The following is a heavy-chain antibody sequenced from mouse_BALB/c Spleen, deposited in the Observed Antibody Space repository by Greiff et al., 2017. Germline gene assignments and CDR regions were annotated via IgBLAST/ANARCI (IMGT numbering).Heavy chain of an antibody. J-gene: IGHJ4*01. CDR2: ISYSGST. Sequence: DVQLQESGPGLVKPSQSLSLTCTVTGYSITSDYAWNWIRQFPGNKLEWMGYISYSGSTSYNPSLKSRISITRDTSKNQFFLQLNSVTTEDTATYYCARADYGYAMDYWGQGTSVTVSS. D-gene: IGHD2-4*01. CDR1: GYSITSDYA. V-gene: IGHV3-2*02. CDR3: ARADYGYAMDY.